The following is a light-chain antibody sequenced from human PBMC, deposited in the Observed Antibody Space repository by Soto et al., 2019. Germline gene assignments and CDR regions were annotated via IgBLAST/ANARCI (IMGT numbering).Light chain of an antibody. J-gene: IGKJ2*01. CDR3: QQYGTSPYT. V-gene: IGKV3-20*01. Sequence: EIVLTQSPDTLSLSPGERATLSCRASQSVSDDWLAWYQQKPGQAPRLLIYGASSRPGGIPDKFSGSGSGTDFTLTINRLAPEDFAVYYCQQYGTSPYTFAQGTNLEI. CDR1: QSVSDDW. CDR2: GAS.